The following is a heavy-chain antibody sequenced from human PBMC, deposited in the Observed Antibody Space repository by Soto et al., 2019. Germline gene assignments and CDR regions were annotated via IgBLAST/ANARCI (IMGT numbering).Heavy chain of an antibody. CDR3: ARVRYCSSTSCPGFDY. D-gene: IGHD2-2*01. J-gene: IGHJ4*02. CDR1: GYNFPDYW. V-gene: IGHV5-51*01. Sequence: GESLKISCKGSGYNFPDYWIAWVRQMPGKGLEWMGIIYPGDSDTRYSPSLQGQVTISADKSISTAYLQWSSLKASDTAMYYCARVRYCSSTSCPGFDYWGQGTLVTVS. CDR2: IYPGDSDT.